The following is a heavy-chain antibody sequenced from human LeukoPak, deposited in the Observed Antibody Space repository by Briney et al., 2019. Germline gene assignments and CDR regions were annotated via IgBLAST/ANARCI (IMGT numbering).Heavy chain of an antibody. D-gene: IGHD1-1*01. Sequence: GGSLRLSCVASGFSVSNYYMSWVRQAPGTGLEWVSIIYGADQTYYADSVKGRFTFSRDKSKNTLFFQMDSLRVEDTAVYYCARDNEGSIDCWGQGTLVVVSS. CDR2: IYGADQT. V-gene: IGHV3-66*01. CDR1: GFSVSNYY. CDR3: ARDNEGSIDC. J-gene: IGHJ4*02.